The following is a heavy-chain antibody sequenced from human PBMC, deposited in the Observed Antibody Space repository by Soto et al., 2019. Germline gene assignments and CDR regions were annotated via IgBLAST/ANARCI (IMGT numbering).Heavy chain of an antibody. D-gene: IGHD2-2*01. V-gene: IGHV1-18*01. CDR2: ISAYNGNT. CDR1: GYTFTSYG. J-gene: IGHJ4*02. CDR3: AGGPGYEVDY. Sequence: QVQLVQSGAEGKKPGASVKVSCKASGYTFTSYGISWVRQAPGQGLEWMGWISAYNGNTNYAQKRXXRVTMSTDTSPSPAYMALRSLSSADTAVYCCAGGPGYEVDYWGQGTLVTVSS.